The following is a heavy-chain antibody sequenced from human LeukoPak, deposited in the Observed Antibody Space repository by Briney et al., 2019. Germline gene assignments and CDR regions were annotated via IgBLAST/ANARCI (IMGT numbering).Heavy chain of an antibody. Sequence: ASVKVSCKASGGTFSSYAIIWVRQAPGQGLEWMGRIIPILGIANYAQKFQGRVTITADKSTSTAYMELSSLRSEDTAVYYCARVGRYGGDAFDIWGQGTMVTVSS. CDR1: GGTFSSYA. D-gene: IGHD3-16*01. CDR3: ARVGRYGGDAFDI. J-gene: IGHJ3*02. V-gene: IGHV1-69*04. CDR2: IIPILGIA.